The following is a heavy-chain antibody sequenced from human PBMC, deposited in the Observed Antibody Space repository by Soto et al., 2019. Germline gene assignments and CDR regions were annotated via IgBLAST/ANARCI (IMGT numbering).Heavy chain of an antibody. Sequence: EVQLVESGGGLVQPGESLRLSCVASGLTRSRHSMNWVRQAPGKGLEWVSYISSTTNSIHYADSVKGRFTVSRDNAENSVYLQMNSLRVEDTAVYYCARDVYGDYALDSWGQGTLVTVTS. CDR3: ARDVYGDYALDS. V-gene: IGHV3-48*01. CDR2: ISSTTNSI. D-gene: IGHD4-17*01. J-gene: IGHJ4*02. CDR1: GLTRSRHS.